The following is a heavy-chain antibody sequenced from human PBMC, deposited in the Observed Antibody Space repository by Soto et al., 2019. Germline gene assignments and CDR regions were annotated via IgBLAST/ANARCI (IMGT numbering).Heavy chain of an antibody. D-gene: IGHD2-2*01. J-gene: IGHJ6*02. CDR2: ISSSSSYI. CDR3: AWTSAAAKYYYGMDV. Sequence: SGGSLRLSCAASGFTFSSHTMNWVRQAPGKGLEWVSSISSSSSYIYYADSVKGRFTISRDNAKNSLYLQMNSLRAEDTAVYYCAWTSAAAKYYYGMDVWGQGTTVTVSS. V-gene: IGHV3-21*01. CDR1: GFTFSSHT.